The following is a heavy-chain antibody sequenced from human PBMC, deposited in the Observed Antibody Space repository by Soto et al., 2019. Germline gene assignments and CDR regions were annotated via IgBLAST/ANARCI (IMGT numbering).Heavy chain of an antibody. J-gene: IGHJ4*02. D-gene: IGHD2-15*01. Sequence: PGESLRLSCEVSVLTFGREERNWVRQAPGKGLEWVAYIQDRGSPIYYGESVKGGFTISRNNAKNTLYLQMSSLTAEDTAVYYCARGYHHGSHFGHWGQGVLVTV. CDR1: VLTFGREE. CDR3: ARGYHHGSHFGH. CDR2: IQDRGSPI. V-gene: IGHV3-48*03.